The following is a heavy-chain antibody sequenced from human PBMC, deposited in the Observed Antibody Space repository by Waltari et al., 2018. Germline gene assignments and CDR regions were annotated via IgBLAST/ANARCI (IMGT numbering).Heavy chain of an antibody. J-gene: IGHJ4*02. Sequence: QVQLVESGGGMVQPGRSLRLACAASGFTFSRSGIHWVRQAPGKGLEWVAVIWFDGTNKYYVDSVKGRFTISRDNFKNTLFLQMNSLRAEDTAVYYCARDRSDSSGYPDYWGQGTLVTVSS. CDR2: IWFDGTNK. V-gene: IGHV3-33*01. D-gene: IGHD3-22*01. CDR1: GFTFSRSG. CDR3: ARDRSDSSGYPDY.